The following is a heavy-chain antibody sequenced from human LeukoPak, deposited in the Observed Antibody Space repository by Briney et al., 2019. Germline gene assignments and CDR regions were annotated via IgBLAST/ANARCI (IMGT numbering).Heavy chain of an antibody. CDR3: AGATKWLAHDF. CDR2: IYDAGST. V-gene: IGHV3-53*01. Sequence: PGGSLRLSCAASGFTVSGTYMSWVRRAAGKGWEWVSTIYDAGSTSYADSVKGRFTISRDNSKNTLFLQMNGLRADDTAVYYCAGATKWLAHDFWGQGTLVTVSS. J-gene: IGHJ4*02. D-gene: IGHD6-19*01. CDR1: GFTVSGTY.